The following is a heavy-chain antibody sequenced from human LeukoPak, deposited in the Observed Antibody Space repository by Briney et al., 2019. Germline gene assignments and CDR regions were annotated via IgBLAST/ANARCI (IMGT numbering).Heavy chain of an antibody. V-gene: IGHV3-30-3*01. CDR2: ISYDGSKK. CDR3: ARVISGYYCDH. D-gene: IGHD3-22*01. J-gene: IGHJ4*02. Sequence: WAAFISYDGSKKYYAASVKGRFTISRDNSKNTLYLQMNSLRTEDTAVYYCARVISGYYCDHWGQGTLVTVSS.